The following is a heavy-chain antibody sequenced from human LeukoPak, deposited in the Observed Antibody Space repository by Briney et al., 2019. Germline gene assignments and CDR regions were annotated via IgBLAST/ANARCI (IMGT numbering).Heavy chain of an antibody. CDR1: GGSISSSSYY. CDR2: IYYSGST. CDR3: ARHLHVLRFLEWSPIHFDY. D-gene: IGHD3-3*01. Sequence: SETLSLTCTVSGGSISSSSYYWGWIRQPPGKGLEWIGSIYYSGSTYYNPSLKSRVTISVDTSKNQFSLKLSSVTAADTAVYYCARHLHVLRFLEWSPIHFDYWGQGTLVTVSS. V-gene: IGHV4-39*01. J-gene: IGHJ4*02.